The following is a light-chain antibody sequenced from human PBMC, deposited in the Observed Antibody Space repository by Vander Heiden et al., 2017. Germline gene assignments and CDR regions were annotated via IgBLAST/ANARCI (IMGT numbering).Light chain of an antibody. Sequence: QRTRTTSSLSASVGDRVAITCRASQSISNYLNWCQQIPGKAPKVLIYAAFSLQSGVPSRVGGSGSGTDFTRTITSLQPEDSEIPYCKQSYTTPWTFGQGTKVEI. CDR2: AAF. J-gene: IGKJ1*01. CDR3: KQSYTTPWT. V-gene: IGKV1-39*01. CDR1: QSISNY.